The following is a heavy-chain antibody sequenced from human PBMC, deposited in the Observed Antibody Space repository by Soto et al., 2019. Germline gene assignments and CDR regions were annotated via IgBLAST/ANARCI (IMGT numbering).Heavy chain of an antibody. D-gene: IGHD1-26*01. V-gene: IGHV1-2*02. Sequence: ASVKVSCKASGNTFTGYYIHWVRQAPGQGLEWMGWINPNNDGTTYAEKFQGRVTMTRDTSTSTAYMELSRLRSDDTAVYYCARDLGGSRDSWGQGTLVTVSS. CDR1: GNTFTGYY. CDR3: ARDLGGSRDS. J-gene: IGHJ4*02. CDR2: INPNNDGT.